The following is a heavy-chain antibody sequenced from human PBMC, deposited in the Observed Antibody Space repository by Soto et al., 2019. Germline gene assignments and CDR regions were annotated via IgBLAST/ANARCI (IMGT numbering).Heavy chain of an antibody. CDR2: ISGGGGRT. CDR3: AKGLEVTVFGVVTIYDY. Sequence: GGSLRLSCAASGFNFSSYAMSWVRLAPGKGLEWVSVISGGGGRTNYAGSVKGRFTISRDNSKNTLYIQMNSLRAEDTAVYYCAKGLEVTVFGVVTIYDYWGQGTLVTVSS. CDR1: GFNFSSYA. D-gene: IGHD3-3*01. J-gene: IGHJ4*02. V-gene: IGHV3-23*01.